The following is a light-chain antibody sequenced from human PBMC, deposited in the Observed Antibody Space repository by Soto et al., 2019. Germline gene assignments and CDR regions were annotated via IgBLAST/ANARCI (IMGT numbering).Light chain of an antibody. CDR1: QSVSSN. J-gene: IGKJ1*01. CDR2: DAS. V-gene: IGKV3-15*01. Sequence: EIVMTQSPATLSVSPGERATLSCRASQSVSSNLAWYQQKPGQAPRLLIYDASTRATGIPARFSGSGSGTEFTLTISSXQXEDFAVYYCQRYNNWPPWTFGQGTKVEIK. CDR3: QRYNNWPPWT.